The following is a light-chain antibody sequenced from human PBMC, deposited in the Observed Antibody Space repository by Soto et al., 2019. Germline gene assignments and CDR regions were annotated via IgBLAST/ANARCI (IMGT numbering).Light chain of an antibody. V-gene: IGKV3-15*01. CDR1: QSITRN. CDR3: QQYNNWPLWT. CDR2: GAS. J-gene: IGKJ1*01. Sequence: EIVMTQSPATLSVSPGERATLSCRASQSITRNLAWYQQTPGQAPRLLIYGASTRASGIPARFSGSGSGTEFTLTISSLQSEDFAVYYCQQYNNWPLWTFGQGTKVDIK.